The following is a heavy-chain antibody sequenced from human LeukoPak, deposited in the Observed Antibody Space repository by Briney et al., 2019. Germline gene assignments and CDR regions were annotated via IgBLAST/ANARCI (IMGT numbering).Heavy chain of an antibody. CDR3: ARRSMIAAAGTVDY. Sequence: SETLSLTCTVSRGSVKTYSWSWVRQPPGKGLEWIGYVSYSGAANYNPSLKSRVTISVDTSKNQFSLKLSSVTAADTAVYYCARRSMIAAAGTVDYWGQGTLVTVSS. CDR2: VSYSGAA. CDR1: RGSVKTYS. J-gene: IGHJ4*02. V-gene: IGHV4-59*08. D-gene: IGHD6-13*01.